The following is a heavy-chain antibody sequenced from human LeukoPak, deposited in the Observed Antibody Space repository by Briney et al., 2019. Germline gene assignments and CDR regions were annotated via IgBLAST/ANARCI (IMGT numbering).Heavy chain of an antibody. V-gene: IGHV3-48*04. Sequence: GGSLRLSCAASGFTFSSFSMNWVRQARGKGREWLSYISSTSVTIYYADSVKGRFTVSRDNAKNYLYLQMNSLKTEDTAVYYCTSGSYYNDYFDYWGQGTLVTVSS. D-gene: IGHD1-26*01. J-gene: IGHJ4*02. CDR2: ISSTSVTI. CDR1: GFTFSSFS. CDR3: TSGSYYNDYFDY.